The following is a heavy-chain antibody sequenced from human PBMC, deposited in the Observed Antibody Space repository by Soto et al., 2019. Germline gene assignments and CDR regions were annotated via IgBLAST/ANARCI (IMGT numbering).Heavy chain of an antibody. CDR1: GYSFTNND. CDR2: MNPGSGDT. V-gene: IGHV1-8*01. Sequence: QVQLVQSGAEVREPGASVKVSCKASGYSFTNNDVSWVRQATGQGLEWMGWMNPGSGDTGYAQKFQGIVTMTRDISIATAYMELSSLRSDDTAIYYCARMETFGSLNCFDPWGQGTLVTVSS. CDR3: ARMETFGSLNCFDP. J-gene: IGHJ5*02. D-gene: IGHD3-16*01.